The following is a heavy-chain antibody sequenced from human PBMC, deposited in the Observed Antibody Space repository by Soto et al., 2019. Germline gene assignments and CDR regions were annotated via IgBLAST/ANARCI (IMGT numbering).Heavy chain of an antibody. CDR2: INPNSGGT. CDR3: AREGQGLDSPTAYSRRFDP. V-gene: IGHV1-2*02. J-gene: IGHJ5*02. Sequence: QVQLVQSGAEVKKPGASVKVSCKASGYSFTDYYIHWVRQAPGQGLEWMGWINPNSGGTNFAPKFRGRVTVTRDTSISTAYMEVTRLRSDDTAVYFCAREGQGLDSPTAYSRRFDPWGQGTLITVS. CDR1: GYSFTDYY. D-gene: IGHD2-21*01.